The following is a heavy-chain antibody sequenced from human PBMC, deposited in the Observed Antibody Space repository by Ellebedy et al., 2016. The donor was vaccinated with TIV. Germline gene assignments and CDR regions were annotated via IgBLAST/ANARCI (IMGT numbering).Heavy chain of an antibody. CDR2: ISGSGGGT. J-gene: IGHJ5*02. V-gene: IGHV3-23*01. CDR1: GFTFSSYT. CDR3: AKGITAAVVEGSLFDP. Sequence: GGSLRLXXAASGFTFSSYTVRWVRQAPGKGLEWVSDISGSGGGTYYADSVKGRFTISRDNSKNTLYLQMNSLRVEDTAVYYCAKGITAAVVEGSLFDPWGQGTLVTVSS. D-gene: IGHD6-13*01.